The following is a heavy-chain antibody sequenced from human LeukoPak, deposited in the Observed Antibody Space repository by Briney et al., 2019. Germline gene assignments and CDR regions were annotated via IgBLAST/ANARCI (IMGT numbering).Heavy chain of an antibody. Sequence: SETLSLTCAVYGGSFSGYYWSWIRQPPGKGLEWIGEINHSGSTNYNPSLKSRVTISVDTSKNQLSLKLSSVTAADTAVYYCATDRDYYDSSGYYRTWGQGTLVTVSS. V-gene: IGHV4-34*01. CDR2: INHSGST. J-gene: IGHJ5*02. CDR3: ATDRDYYDSSGYYRT. CDR1: GGSFSGYY. D-gene: IGHD3-22*01.